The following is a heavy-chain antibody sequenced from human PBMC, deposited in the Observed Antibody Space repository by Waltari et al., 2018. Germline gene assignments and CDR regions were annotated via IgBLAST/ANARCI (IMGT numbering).Heavy chain of an antibody. D-gene: IGHD3-3*01. CDR2: INHSGST. CDR3: ARGPNPYYDFWSGYYKYYGMDV. CDR1: GGSFSGYY. V-gene: IGHV4-34*01. Sequence: QVQLQQWGAGLLKPSETLSLTCAVYGGSFSGYYWSWIRQPPGKGLEWIGEINHSGSTNYNPSLKSRVTISVDTSKNQFSLKLSSVTAADTAVYYCARGPNPYYDFWSGYYKYYGMDVWGQGTTVTVSS. J-gene: IGHJ6*02.